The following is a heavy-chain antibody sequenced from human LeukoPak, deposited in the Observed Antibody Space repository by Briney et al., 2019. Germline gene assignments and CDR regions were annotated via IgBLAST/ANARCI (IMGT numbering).Heavy chain of an antibody. J-gene: IGHJ4*02. D-gene: IGHD6-19*01. Sequence: GGSLRLSCAASGFTFSSYEMNWVRQAPGKGLEWVAVIWYDGSNKYYADSVKGRFTISRDNSKNTLYLQMNSLRAEDTAVYYCANLAVAGAIDYWGQGTLVTVSS. CDR1: GFTFSSYE. CDR3: ANLAVAGAIDY. V-gene: IGHV3-33*08. CDR2: IWYDGSNK.